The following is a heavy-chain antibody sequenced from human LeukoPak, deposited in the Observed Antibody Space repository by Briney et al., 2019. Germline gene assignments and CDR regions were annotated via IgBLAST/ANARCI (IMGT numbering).Heavy chain of an antibody. Sequence: KTGGSLRLSCAASGFIFKTYTMTWVRQAPGKGLEWVSSITGDCKYITYADSVKGRFTISRDNAKNSLYLQVASLRGDDTATYYCAREGNDYYYDQWGQGTLVTVS. V-gene: IGHV3-21*01. J-gene: IGHJ4*02. D-gene: IGHD3-16*01. CDR1: GFIFKTYT. CDR3: AREGNDYYYDQ. CDR2: ITGDCKYI.